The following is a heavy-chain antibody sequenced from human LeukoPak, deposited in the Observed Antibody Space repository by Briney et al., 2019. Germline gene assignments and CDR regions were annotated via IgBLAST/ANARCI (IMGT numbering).Heavy chain of an antibody. Sequence: PSETLSLTCTVSGGSISSSSYYWGWIRQPPGKGLEWIGSIYYSGSTYYNPPLKSRVTISVDTSKNQFSLKLSSVTAADTAVYYCARHRWARFDPWGQGTLVTVSS. CDR2: IYYSGST. D-gene: IGHD4-23*01. J-gene: IGHJ5*02. V-gene: IGHV4-39*01. CDR1: GGSISSSSYY. CDR3: ARHRWARFDP.